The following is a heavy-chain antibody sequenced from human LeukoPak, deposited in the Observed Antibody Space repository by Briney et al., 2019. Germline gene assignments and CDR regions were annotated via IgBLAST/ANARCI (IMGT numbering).Heavy chain of an antibody. V-gene: IGHV4-59*01. J-gene: IGHJ4*02. CDR3: ARVSYDSSGYGLLTFDY. Sequence: KPSETLSLTCTVSGGSISSYYWSWIRQPPGKGLEWIGYIYYSGSTNYNPSLKSRVTISVDTSKNQFSLKLSSVTAADTAVYYCARVSYDSSGYGLLTFDYWGQGTLVTVSS. D-gene: IGHD3-22*01. CDR1: GGSISSYY. CDR2: IYYSGST.